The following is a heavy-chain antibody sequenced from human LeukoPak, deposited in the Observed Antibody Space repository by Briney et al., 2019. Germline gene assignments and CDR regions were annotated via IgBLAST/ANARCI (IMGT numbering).Heavy chain of an antibody. D-gene: IGHD3-10*01. V-gene: IGHV3-30*19. J-gene: IGHJ4*02. CDR1: GFTFSSYG. CDR2: ISYDGSDK. Sequence: GGSLRLSCAASGFTFSSYGMHWVRQAPGKGLEWVAVISYDGSDKYYADSVKGRFTISRDNSKNTLYLQMNSLRAEDTAVYYCAKAYYYGSGSYHSWGQGTLVTVSS. CDR3: AKAYYYGSGSYHS.